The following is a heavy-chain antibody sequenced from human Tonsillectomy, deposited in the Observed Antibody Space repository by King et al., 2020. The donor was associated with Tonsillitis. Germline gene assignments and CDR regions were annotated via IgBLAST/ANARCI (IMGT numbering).Heavy chain of an antibody. Sequence: VQLVQSGAEVKKPGASVKVSCKASGYTFTGYYIHWGRQAPGQGLEWMGWINPNSGGTDYAQKFQGRVTITRDTFITPAYMDLSRLRSDDTALYYCARARGGSYLFAYWGQGTLVTVSS. J-gene: IGHJ4*02. CDR2: INPNSGGT. CDR3: ARARGGSYLFAY. V-gene: IGHV1-2*02. CDR1: GYTFTGYY. D-gene: IGHD1-26*01.